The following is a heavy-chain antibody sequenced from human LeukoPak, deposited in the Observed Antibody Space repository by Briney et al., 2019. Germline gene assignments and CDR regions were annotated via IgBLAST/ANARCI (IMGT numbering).Heavy chain of an antibody. CDR1: GGSISSYY. D-gene: IGHD4-23*01. CDR2: IYYSGST. Sequence: SETLSLTCTVSGGSISSYYWSWIRQPPGKGLEWIGYIYYSGSTNYNPSLKSRVTISVDTSKNQFSLKLSSVTAADTAVYYCATLTAVVTPSYFDFWGQGTLVTVSS. J-gene: IGHJ4*02. CDR3: ATLTAVVTPSYFDF. V-gene: IGHV4-59*08.